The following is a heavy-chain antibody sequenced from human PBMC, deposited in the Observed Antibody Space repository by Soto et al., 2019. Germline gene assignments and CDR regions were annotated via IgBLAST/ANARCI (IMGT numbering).Heavy chain of an antibody. Sequence: ASVKVSCKASGYTFTSYAMHWVRQAPGQRLEWMGWINAGNGNTKYSQKFQGRVTITRDTSASTAYMELSSLRSEDTAVYYCARRWFGEYNFDYWGQGTLVTVSS. D-gene: IGHD3-10*01. CDR1: GYTFTSYA. V-gene: IGHV1-3*01. CDR2: INAGNGNT. J-gene: IGHJ4*02. CDR3: ARRWFGEYNFDY.